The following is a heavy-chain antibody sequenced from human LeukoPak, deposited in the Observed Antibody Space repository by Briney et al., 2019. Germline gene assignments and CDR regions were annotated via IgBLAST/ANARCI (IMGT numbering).Heavy chain of an antibody. D-gene: IGHD3-10*01. CDR1: GGTFSSYA. Sequence: VASVKVSCKASGGTFSSYASSWVRQTPGQGVEWMGGIIPIFGTANYAQKFQGRVTITADESTSTAYMELSSLRSEDTAVYYCARARGRRFGELLSIDAFDIWGQGTMVTVSS. CDR2: IIPIFGTA. J-gene: IGHJ3*02. CDR3: ARARGRRFGELLSIDAFDI. V-gene: IGHV1-69*13.